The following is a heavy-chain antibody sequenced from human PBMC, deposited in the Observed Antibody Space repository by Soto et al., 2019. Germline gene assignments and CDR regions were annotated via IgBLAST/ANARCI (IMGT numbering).Heavy chain of an antibody. CDR3: ARGKNYYDSSGYTKYFDY. D-gene: IGHD3-22*01. V-gene: IGHV4-34*01. Sequence: SETLSLTCAVYGGSFSGYYWSWIRQPPGKGLEWIGEINHSGSTNYNPSLKSRVTISVDTSKNQFSLKLSSVTAADTAVYYCARGKNYYDSSGYTKYFDYWGQGTLVTVSS. J-gene: IGHJ4*02. CDR1: GGSFSGYY. CDR2: INHSGST.